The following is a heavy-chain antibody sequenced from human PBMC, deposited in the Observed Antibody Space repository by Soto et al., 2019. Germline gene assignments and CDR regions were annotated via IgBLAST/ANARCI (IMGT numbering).Heavy chain of an antibody. CDR2: IYRTGNT. CDR3: ARGDYKYSIDY. D-gene: IGHD4-4*01. Sequence: SETLSLTCTVSGDSMTSGDYSWSWIRQPPGKGLEWLGYIYRTGNTHYSPSLKSRVSISQDRSKNQFSLELTSVTAADTAVYYCARGDYKYSIDYWGQGTLVTVS. J-gene: IGHJ4*02. V-gene: IGHV4-30-2*01. CDR1: GDSMTSGDYS.